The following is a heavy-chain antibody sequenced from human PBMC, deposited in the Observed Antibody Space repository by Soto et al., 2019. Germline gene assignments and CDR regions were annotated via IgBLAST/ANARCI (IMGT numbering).Heavy chain of an antibody. D-gene: IGHD1-7*01. CDR2: INHSGST. CDR1: GGSFSGYY. Sequence: SETLSLTCAVYGGSFSGYYWSWIRQPPGKGLEWIGEINHSGSTNYNPSLKSRFTISRDNSKNTLYLQMDSLRVEDTAVYYCARHRDTGTIHYYYYMDVWGKGTTVTVSS. V-gene: IGHV4-34*01. CDR3: ARHRDTGTIHYYYYMDV. J-gene: IGHJ6*03.